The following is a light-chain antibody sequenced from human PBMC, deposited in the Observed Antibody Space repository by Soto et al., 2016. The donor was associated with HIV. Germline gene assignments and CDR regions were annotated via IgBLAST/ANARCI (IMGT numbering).Light chain of an antibody. V-gene: IGKV1-39*01. Sequence: DIQMTQSPSSLSASVGDRVTITCRASQSISTYLNWYQQKPGKAPKLLIYAASTLQSGVPSRFGGSGSGTDFTLTISSLQPEDFATYFCQQSYSSPETFGQGTEVEIK. CDR3: QQSYSSPET. J-gene: IGKJ1*01. CDR2: AAS. CDR1: QSISTY.